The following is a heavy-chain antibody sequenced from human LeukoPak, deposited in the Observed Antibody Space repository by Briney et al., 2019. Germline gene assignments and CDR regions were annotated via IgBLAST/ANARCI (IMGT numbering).Heavy chain of an antibody. CDR2: IGGSGGST. J-gene: IGHJ4*02. CDR3: AKDVVGAINYFDY. Sequence: PGGSLRLSCAASGFTFSSYAMSWVRQAPGKGLEWVSAIGGSGGSTYYADSVKGRFTISRDNSKNTLYLQMNSLRAEDTAVYYCAKDVVGAINYFDYWGQGTLVTVSS. D-gene: IGHD1-26*01. V-gene: IGHV3-23*01. CDR1: GFTFSSYA.